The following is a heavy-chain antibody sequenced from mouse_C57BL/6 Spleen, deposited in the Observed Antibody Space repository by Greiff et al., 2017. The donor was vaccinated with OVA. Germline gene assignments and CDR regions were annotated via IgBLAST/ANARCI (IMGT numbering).Heavy chain of an antibody. CDR2: INPNNGGT. V-gene: IGHV1-26*01. Sequence: VQLQQSGPELVKPGASVKISCKASGYTFTDYYMNWVKQSHGKSLEWIGDINPNNGGTSYNQKFKGKATLTVDKSSSTAYMELRSLTSEDSAVYYCARRNPGRYFDVWGTGTTVTVSS. D-gene: IGHD4-1*01. CDR1: GYTFTDYY. CDR3: ARRNPGRYFDV. J-gene: IGHJ1*03.